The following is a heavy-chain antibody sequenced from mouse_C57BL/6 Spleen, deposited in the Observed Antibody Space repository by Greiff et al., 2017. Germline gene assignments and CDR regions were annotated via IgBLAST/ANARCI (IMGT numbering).Heavy chain of an antibody. CDR2: IDPSDSYT. CDR3: ARRSSGYEYYYAMVY. Sequence: QVQLQQPGAELVKPGASVKLSCKASGYTFTSYWMQWVKQRPGQGLEWIGEIDPSDSYTNYNQKFKGKATLTVDTSSSTAYMQLSSLTSEDSAVYYCARRSSGYEYYYAMVYWGQGTSVTVSS. CDR1: GYTFTSYW. J-gene: IGHJ4*01. V-gene: IGHV1-50*01. D-gene: IGHD3-2*02.